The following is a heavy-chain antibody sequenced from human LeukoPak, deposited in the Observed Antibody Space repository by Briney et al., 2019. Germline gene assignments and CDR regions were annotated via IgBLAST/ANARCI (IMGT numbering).Heavy chain of an antibody. Sequence: ASVTVSCKASGYTFTGYYMHWVRQAPGQGLEWMGWINPNSGGTNYAQKFQGWVTMTRDTSISTACMELSRLRSDDTAVYYCARGHGYSSSWYSDWGQGTLVTVSS. CDR1: GYTFTGYY. D-gene: IGHD6-13*01. V-gene: IGHV1-2*04. CDR3: ARGHGYSSSWYSD. CDR2: INPNSGGT. J-gene: IGHJ4*02.